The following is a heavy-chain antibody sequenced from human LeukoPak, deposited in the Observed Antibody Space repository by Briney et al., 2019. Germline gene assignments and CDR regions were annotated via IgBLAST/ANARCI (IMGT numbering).Heavy chain of an antibody. V-gene: IGHV3-48*04. CDR3: ARGGYGDYREFDY. D-gene: IGHD4-17*01. CDR2: ISHTGSTM. CDR1: GFSFSIYS. Sequence: GGSLRLSCAASGFSFSIYSLNWVRQAPGKGLEWVSYISHTGSTMSYADSVKGRFTISRDNAKNSLYLQMNSLRAEDTAMYYCARGGYGDYREFDYWGQGTLVTVSS. J-gene: IGHJ4*02.